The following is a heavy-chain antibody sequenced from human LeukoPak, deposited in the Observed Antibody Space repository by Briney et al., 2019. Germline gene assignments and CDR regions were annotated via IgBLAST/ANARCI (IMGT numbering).Heavy chain of an antibody. Sequence: TGGSLRLSCEASGFNVSGNYMSWVRQAPGKGLEWVSTISGSASSTYYADSVKGRFTISRDNSKSTLYLQMNTLRAEDTAVYYCAKMEGKSFYYDSSGSSLEYWGQGALVSVSS. D-gene: IGHD3-22*01. CDR3: AKMEGKSFYYDSSGSSLEY. V-gene: IGHV3-23*01. J-gene: IGHJ4*02. CDR1: GFNVSGNY. CDR2: ISGSASST.